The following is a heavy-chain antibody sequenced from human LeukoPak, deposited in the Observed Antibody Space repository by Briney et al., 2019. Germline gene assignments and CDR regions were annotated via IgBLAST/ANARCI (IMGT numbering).Heavy chain of an antibody. CDR3: ARGIGSYGDYGY. CDR1: GGSISGSY. J-gene: IGHJ4*02. Sequence: SETLSLTCTISGGSISGSYWSWIRQPPGKGLEWIAYMYNSGSTNYNPSLKSRVTVSIDTSKNQFSLKLSSLTAADTAIYYCARGIGSYGDYGYWGQGILVTVSS. D-gene: IGHD4-17*01. CDR2: MYNSGST. V-gene: IGHV4-59*01.